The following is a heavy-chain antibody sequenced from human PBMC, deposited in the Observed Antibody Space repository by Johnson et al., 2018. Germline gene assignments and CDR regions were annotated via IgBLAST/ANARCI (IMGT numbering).Heavy chain of an antibody. CDR1: GFIFNDHY. CDR2: ISGSGKTI. CDR3: AKGSSSSRPYYFDY. Sequence: QVQLVESGGGLVKXGKSXRLXCAASGFIFNDHYMTWVRQAPGKGLEWVSEISGSGKTIYYTDSVKGRLTISRDNSKNTLYVQMNSLRAEDTAVYYCAKGSSSSRPYYFDYWGQGTLVTVSS. J-gene: IGHJ4*02. V-gene: IGHV3-11*01. D-gene: IGHD6-19*01.